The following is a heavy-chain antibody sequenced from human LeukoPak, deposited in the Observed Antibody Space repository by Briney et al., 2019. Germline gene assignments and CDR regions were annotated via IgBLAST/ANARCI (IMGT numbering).Heavy chain of an antibody. D-gene: IGHD1-7*01. CDR3: ARDPPDNWNYGRSDY. Sequence: PGGSLRLSCAASGFTFSSYSMNWVRQAPGKGLEWVSSISSSSSYIYYADSVKGRFTISRDNAKNSLYLQMNSLRAEDTAVYYCARDPPDNWNYGRSDYWGQGTLVTVSS. CDR2: ISSSSSYI. J-gene: IGHJ4*02. CDR1: GFTFSSYS. V-gene: IGHV3-21*01.